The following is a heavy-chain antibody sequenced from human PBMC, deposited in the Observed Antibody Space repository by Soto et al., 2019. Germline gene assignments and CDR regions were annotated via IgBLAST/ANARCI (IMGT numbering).Heavy chain of an antibody. CDR2: IIPIFGTA. V-gene: IGHV1-69*13. CDR3: AKALTMASPNWFDP. CDR1: GGTFSTYA. J-gene: IGHJ5*02. D-gene: IGHD3-10*01. Sequence: SVKVPCKASGGTFSTYAISWVRQAPGQGLEWMGGIIPIFGTANYAQKFQGRVTITADESTSTAYMELRSLKSDDTAVYYCAKALTMASPNWFDPWGQGTQVTVSS.